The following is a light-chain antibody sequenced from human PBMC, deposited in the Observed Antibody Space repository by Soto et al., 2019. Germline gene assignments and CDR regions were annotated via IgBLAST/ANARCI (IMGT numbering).Light chain of an antibody. CDR1: SSDLGGYNY. J-gene: IGLJ2*01. CDR3: SSYGGSTVL. V-gene: IGLV2-8*01. CDR2: EVS. Sequence: QSVLTQPPSASGSPGQSVTVSCTGTSSDLGGYNYVSWYQHQPGKAPQLIIYEVSKRPSGVPDRFSGSKSGNTASLTVSGLQGEDEADYYCSSYGGSTVLFGGGTKLTVL.